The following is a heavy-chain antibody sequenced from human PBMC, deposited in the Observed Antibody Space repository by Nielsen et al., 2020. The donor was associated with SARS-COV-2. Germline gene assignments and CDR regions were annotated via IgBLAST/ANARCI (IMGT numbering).Heavy chain of an antibody. V-gene: IGHV3-7*03. J-gene: IGHJ6*02. D-gene: IGHD2-15*01. CDR3: ARDLYCSGGSCYSHGMDV. Sequence: GESLKISCAASGFTFSSYWMSWVRQAPGKGLEWVANIKQDGSEKYYVDSVKGRFTISRDNAKNSLYLQMNSLRAEDTAVYYCARDLYCSGGSCYSHGMDVWGQGTVVTVSS. CDR2: IKQDGSEK. CDR1: GFTFSSYW.